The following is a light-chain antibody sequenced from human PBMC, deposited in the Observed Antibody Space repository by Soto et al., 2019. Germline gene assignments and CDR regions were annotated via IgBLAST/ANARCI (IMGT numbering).Light chain of an antibody. Sequence: DIVLTQSPGTLSLSPGHRATLSCRASQSVSSYYLAWYQQRPGPAPRLLIYGASTRATGIPDRFSGSGSGTDFTLTISRLEPEDFAVYYCQQYGSLSWTFGQWTKV. CDR1: QSVSSYY. V-gene: IGKV3-20*01. CDR3: QQYGSLSWT. CDR2: GAS. J-gene: IGKJ1*01.